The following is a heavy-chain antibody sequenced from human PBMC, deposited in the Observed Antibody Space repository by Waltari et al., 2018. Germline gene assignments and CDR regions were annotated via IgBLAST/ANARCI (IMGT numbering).Heavy chain of an antibody. V-gene: IGHV4-34*01. CDR2: IDHSGIT. CDR1: GGSLSGFS. D-gene: IGHD3-10*01. J-gene: IGHJ6*03. CDR3: ARQAPRGVAGPPYYVDI. Sequence: QVQLLQWGPGLLKPPGTLSLTCAVNGGSLSGFSWTWIRQPLRKGLEWIGDIDHSGITHYNPSRENRVSSSVDTAKSQFFLKLMSVTAADTAMYYCARQAPRGVAGPPYYVDIWAKGTTVIVSS.